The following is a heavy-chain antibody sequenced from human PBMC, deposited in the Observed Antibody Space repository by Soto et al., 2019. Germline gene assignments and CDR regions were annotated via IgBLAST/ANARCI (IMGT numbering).Heavy chain of an antibody. CDR3: ARVRAGAPYYYDSTGFDH. CDR1: GGSISSGDNY. J-gene: IGHJ4*02. CDR2: IYYSGRT. V-gene: IGHV4-31*03. D-gene: IGHD3-22*01. Sequence: QVQLQESGPGLVKPSQTLSLTCTVSGGSISSGDNYWSWIRQHPGKGLEWIGYIYYSGRTYYNPSLRRRVTISVDTSKNQFSLKLSSVTAADSAVYYYARVRAGAPYYYDSTGFDHWGQGSRSPSPQ.